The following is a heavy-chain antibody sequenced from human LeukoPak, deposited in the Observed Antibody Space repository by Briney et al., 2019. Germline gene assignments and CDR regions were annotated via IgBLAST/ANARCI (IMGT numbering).Heavy chain of an antibody. CDR2: ISSSSSYT. J-gene: IGHJ6*02. D-gene: IGHD3-22*01. Sequence: GGSPRLSCAASGFTFSDYYMSWIRQAPGKGLEWVSYISSSSSYTNYADSVKGRFTISRDNAKNSLYLQMNSLRAEDTAVYYCARDLDDSSGYYHYGMDVWGQGTTVTVSS. CDR3: ARDLDDSSGYYHYGMDV. V-gene: IGHV3-11*05. CDR1: GFTFSDYY.